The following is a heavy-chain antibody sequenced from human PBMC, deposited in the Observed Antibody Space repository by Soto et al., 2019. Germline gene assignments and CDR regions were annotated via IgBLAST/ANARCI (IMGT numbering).Heavy chain of an antibody. Sequence: GGSLRLSCAASGFSFSSYAMSWVRQAPGKGLEWVSGISDSGVSTYYADSVKGRFTISRDNSKNTLYLQMNSLRAEDTVVYFCAKDGRYCESTSCYIEYWGQGTLVTVSS. J-gene: IGHJ4*02. CDR1: GFSFSSYA. CDR2: ISDSGVST. V-gene: IGHV3-23*01. CDR3: AKDGRYCESTSCYIEY. D-gene: IGHD2-2*01.